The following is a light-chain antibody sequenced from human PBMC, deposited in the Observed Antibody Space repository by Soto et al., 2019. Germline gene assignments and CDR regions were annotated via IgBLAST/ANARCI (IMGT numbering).Light chain of an antibody. CDR2: GAA. J-gene: IGKJ1*01. Sequence: AIQMTQSPSSLSASVGDRVTITCRASQGIRNDLGWYQQKPGRAPKLLIYGAATLKNGVPSRFSGSGYGTEFTLTISRLQPEDSATYYCLQDYSFPWTFGQGTKVDIK. CDR3: LQDYSFPWT. CDR1: QGIRND. V-gene: IGKV1-6*01.